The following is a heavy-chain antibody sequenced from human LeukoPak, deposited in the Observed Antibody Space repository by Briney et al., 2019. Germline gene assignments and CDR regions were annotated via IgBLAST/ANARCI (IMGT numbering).Heavy chain of an antibody. V-gene: IGHV3-48*01. J-gene: IGHJ3*02. D-gene: IGHD3-22*01. CDR1: GFTFSSYG. Sequence: PGGSLRLSCAASGFTFSSYGMHWVRQAPGKGLEWVSFITTSSSTIYYADSVKGRFTISRDNDKNSLYLQMNSLRAEDTAVYYCARDSGYPRAHGFDIWGQGTMVTVSS. CDR2: ITTSSSTI. CDR3: ARDSGYPRAHGFDI.